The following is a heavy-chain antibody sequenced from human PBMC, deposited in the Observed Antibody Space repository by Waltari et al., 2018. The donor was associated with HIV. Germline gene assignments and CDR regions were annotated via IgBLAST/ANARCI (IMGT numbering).Heavy chain of an antibody. CDR1: GSSTGSVYY. V-gene: IGHV4-38-2*01. Sequence: HVQLQESGPGMLKPSDTLPLTSAVSGSSTGSVYYWGWIRQPPGKGLEWIGSASRSGSTYYSPSLKSRVTISLDTSKNQFSLKLNSVAAADTAVYYCGSGSRRGHSHGIDYWGQGTLVTVSS. CDR2: ASRSGST. D-gene: IGHD5-18*01. CDR3: GSGSRRGHSHGIDY. J-gene: IGHJ4*02.